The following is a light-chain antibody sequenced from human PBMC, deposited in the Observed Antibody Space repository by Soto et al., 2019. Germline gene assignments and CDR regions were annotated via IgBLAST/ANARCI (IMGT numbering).Light chain of an antibody. CDR2: DAS. J-gene: IGKJ5*01. CDR3: QVHTHAPIT. Sequence: EFVLTQSPGTLSLSPGERATLSCRASQTISSSHLAWCQQKPGQAPRLLIYDASNRATGIPDRFIGSGSGTDFTLTISRLEPEDFAVYACQVHTHAPITFGRGTRLEIK. V-gene: IGKV3-20*01. CDR1: QTISSSH.